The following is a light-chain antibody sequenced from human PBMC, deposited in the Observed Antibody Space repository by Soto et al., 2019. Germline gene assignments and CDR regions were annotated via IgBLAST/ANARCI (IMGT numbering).Light chain of an antibody. V-gene: IGLV1-40*01. Sequence: QSVLTQPPSVSGAPGQRVTISCTESSSNIGADYDVHWYQQLPGAAPKLLIFGNSNRPSGGPDRVSGSKSGTSASLAITGLQAEDEAVYYGRSYDSSLRGSRFGVGTKLTVL. CDR3: RSYDSSLRGSR. CDR1: SSNIGADYD. CDR2: GNS. J-gene: IGLJ2*01.